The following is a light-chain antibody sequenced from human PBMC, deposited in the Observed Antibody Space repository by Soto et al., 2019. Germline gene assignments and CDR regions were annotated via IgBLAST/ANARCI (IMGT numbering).Light chain of an antibody. CDR1: QSISSW. Sequence: DIQMTQSPSTLSASVGDRGTITCRASQSISSWLAWYQQKPGKAPKLLIYKASSLESVVPSRFSGSGSGTEFTLTISSLQPDDVATYYCQQTGTVGLGTKVDIK. CDR2: KAS. V-gene: IGKV1-5*03. J-gene: IGKJ1*01. CDR3: QQTGT.